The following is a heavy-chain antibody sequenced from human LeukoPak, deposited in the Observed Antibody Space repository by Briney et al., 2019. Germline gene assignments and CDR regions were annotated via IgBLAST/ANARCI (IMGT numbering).Heavy chain of an antibody. CDR2: INPNSGGT. Sequence: GASVKVSCKASGYTFTGYYMHWVRQAPGQGLEWMGWINPNSGGTNYAQKFQGRVTMSTDTSTSTAYMELRSLRSDDTAVYYCARSDRITIFGVVDRDPVDYWGQGTLVTVSS. V-gene: IGHV1-2*02. J-gene: IGHJ4*02. CDR3: ARSDRITIFGVVDRDPVDY. D-gene: IGHD3-3*01. CDR1: GYTFTGYY.